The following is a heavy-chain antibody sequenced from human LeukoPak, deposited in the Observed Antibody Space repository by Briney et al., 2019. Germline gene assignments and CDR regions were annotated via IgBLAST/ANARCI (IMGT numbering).Heavy chain of an antibody. CDR1: GGTLSSYA. CDR3: ARDRYDILTDYYKDAYFDY. Sequence: SVKVSCKASGGTLSSYAISWVRQAPGQGLEWMGRIIPIFGTANYAQKFQGRVTITTDESTSTAYMELSSLRSEDTAVYYCARDRYDILTDYYKDAYFDYWGQGTLVTVSS. V-gene: IGHV1-69*05. D-gene: IGHD3-9*01. J-gene: IGHJ4*02. CDR2: IIPIFGTA.